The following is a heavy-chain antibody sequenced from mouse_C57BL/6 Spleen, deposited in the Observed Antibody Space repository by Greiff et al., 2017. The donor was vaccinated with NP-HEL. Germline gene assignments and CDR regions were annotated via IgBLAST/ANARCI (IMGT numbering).Heavy chain of an antibody. D-gene: IGHD2-3*01. Sequence: VQLQQSGAELVKPGASVKLSCTASGFNIKDYYMHWVKQRPEQGLEWIGRIDPEDGETKYAQKFQGKATITADTSSNTAYLQLSSLTSEDTAVYYCARYEWLLSYFDVWGTGTTVTVSS. J-gene: IGHJ1*03. CDR2: IDPEDGET. CDR1: GFNIKDYY. CDR3: ARYEWLLSYFDV. V-gene: IGHV14-2*01.